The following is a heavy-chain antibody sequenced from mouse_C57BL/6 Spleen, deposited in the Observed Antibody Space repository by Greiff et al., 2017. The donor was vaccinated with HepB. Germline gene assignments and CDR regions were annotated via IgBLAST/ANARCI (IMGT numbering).Heavy chain of an antibody. V-gene: IGHV1-69*01. CDR2: IDPSDSYT. CDR3: ARSGGSSWFAY. J-gene: IGHJ3*01. D-gene: IGHD1-1*02. CDR1: GYTFTSYW. Sequence: QVQLKQPGAELVMPGASVKLSCKASGYTFTSYWMHWVKQRPGQGLEWIGEIDPSDSYTNYNQKFKGKSTLTVDKSSSTAYMQLISLTSEDSAVYYCARSGGSSWFAYWGQGTLVTVSA.